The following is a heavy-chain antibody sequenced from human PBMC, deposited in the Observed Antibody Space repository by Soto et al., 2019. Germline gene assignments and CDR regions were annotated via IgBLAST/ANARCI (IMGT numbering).Heavy chain of an antibody. D-gene: IGHD3-9*01. Sequence: QITLKESGPTLVKPTQTLTLTCTFSGFSLSTSGVGVGWIRQPPGKALEWLALIYWDDDKRYSPSLKSRLTITKDTSKNQVVLTMTNMDPVDTATYYCAHSFSIPTAYYILTGYYKEPVYYFDYWGQGTLVTVSS. J-gene: IGHJ4*02. CDR3: AHSFSIPTAYYILTGYYKEPVYYFDY. V-gene: IGHV2-5*02. CDR1: GFSLSTSGVG. CDR2: IYWDDDK.